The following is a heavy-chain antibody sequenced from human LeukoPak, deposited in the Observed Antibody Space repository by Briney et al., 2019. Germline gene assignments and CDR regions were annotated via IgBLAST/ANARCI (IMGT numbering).Heavy chain of an antibody. J-gene: IGHJ2*01. CDR2: ISSSGSTI. V-gene: IGHV3-11*01. CDR3: ARAPQSDYGTHWYFDL. CDR1: GFTFSDYY. D-gene: IGHD4-17*01. Sequence: PGGSLRLSCAASGFTFSDYYMSWIRQAPGKGLEWVSYISSSGSTIYYADSVKGRFTISRDNAKNSLYLQMNSLGAEDTAVYYCARAPQSDYGTHWYFDLWGRGTLVTVSS.